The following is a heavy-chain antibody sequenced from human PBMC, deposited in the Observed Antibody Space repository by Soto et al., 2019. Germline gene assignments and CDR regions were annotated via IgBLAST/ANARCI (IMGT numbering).Heavy chain of an antibody. CDR1: GYTITCYY. CDR2: INPNSGGT. J-gene: IGHJ6*02. CDR3: ARPGDSSSWWGMDV. D-gene: IGHD6-13*01. V-gene: IGHV1-2*04. Sequence: VLVKLSCKASGYTITCYYMRWVRQAPGQGLEWMGWINPNSGGTNYAQKFQGWVTMTRDTSISTAYMELSRLRSDDTAVYYCARPGDSSSWWGMDVWGQGTTVTVSS.